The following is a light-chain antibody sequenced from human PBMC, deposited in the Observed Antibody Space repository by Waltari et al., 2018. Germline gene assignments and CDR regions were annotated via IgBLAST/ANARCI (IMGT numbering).Light chain of an antibody. Sequence: DIQMTQSPSSLSASVGDRVTITCRASQGIGNNLVWYQQKPGKVPKVLIYAASTLQSGVPSRFSGSGSVTDFTLTISSLQPADVATYYCQKYNTALPELTFGGGTKVEIK. CDR2: AAS. CDR3: QKYNTALPELT. V-gene: IGKV1-27*01. J-gene: IGKJ4*01. CDR1: QGIGNN.